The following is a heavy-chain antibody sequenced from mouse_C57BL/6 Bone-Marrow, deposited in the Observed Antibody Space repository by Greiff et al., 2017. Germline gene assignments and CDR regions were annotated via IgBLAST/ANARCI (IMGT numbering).Heavy chain of an antibody. CDR2: INPNNGGT. Sequence: VQLQQSGPELVKPGASVKMSCKASGYTFTDYNMHWVKQSNGKSLEWIGYINPNNGGTSYNQKFKGKATWTVNKSSSTAYMELRSLTSEDSAVYYCASPFYYGSSYDYFDYWGQGTTLTVSS. V-gene: IGHV1-22*01. CDR3: ASPFYYGSSYDYFDY. J-gene: IGHJ2*01. CDR1: GYTFTDYN. D-gene: IGHD1-1*01.